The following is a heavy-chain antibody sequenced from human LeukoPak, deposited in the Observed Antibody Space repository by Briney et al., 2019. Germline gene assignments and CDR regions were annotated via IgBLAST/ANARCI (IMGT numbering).Heavy chain of an antibody. Sequence: ASVKVSCKVSGYTLTELSMRWVRQAPGKGLEWMGGFDPEDGETIYAQKFQGRVTMTEDTSTDTAYMELSSLRSEDTAVYYCATVPKRVGGLYFDYWGQGTLVTVSS. J-gene: IGHJ4*02. V-gene: IGHV1-24*01. CDR2: FDPEDGET. CDR1: GYTLTELS. D-gene: IGHD1-26*01. CDR3: ATVPKRVGGLYFDY.